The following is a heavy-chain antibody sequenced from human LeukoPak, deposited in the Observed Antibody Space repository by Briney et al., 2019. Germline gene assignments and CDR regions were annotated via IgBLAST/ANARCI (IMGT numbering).Heavy chain of an antibody. D-gene: IGHD1-7*01. J-gene: IGHJ4*02. Sequence: SETLSLTCAVYGGSFSGYYWSWIRQPPGMGLEWIGSIYYSGSTNYNPSLKSRVPISVDTSKNQFSLKLSSVTAADTAIYYCASIRFTNYNRVFDFWGQGTPVTVSS. CDR1: GGSFSGYY. CDR3: ASIRFTNYNRVFDF. V-gene: IGHV4-34*01. CDR2: IYYSGST.